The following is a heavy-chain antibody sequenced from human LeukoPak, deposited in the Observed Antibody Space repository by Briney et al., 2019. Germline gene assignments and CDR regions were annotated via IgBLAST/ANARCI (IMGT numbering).Heavy chain of an antibody. CDR2: ISSSISNT. CDR1: GFTFSFYS. Sequence: QPGGSLRLSCAASGFTFSFYSMSWVRQAPGKGLEWVSYISSSISNTHYADSVKGRFTLSRDNAKNSLYLQMNSLRDEDTAVYFCARESGWTVDYWGQGTLVTVSS. V-gene: IGHV3-48*02. J-gene: IGHJ4*02. D-gene: IGHD6-19*01. CDR3: ARESGWTVDY.